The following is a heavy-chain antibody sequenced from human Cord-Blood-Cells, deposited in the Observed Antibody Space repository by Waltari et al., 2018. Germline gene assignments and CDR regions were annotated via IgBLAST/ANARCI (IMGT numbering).Heavy chain of an antibody. J-gene: IGHJ2*01. CDR2: INHSGST. Sequence: QVQLQQWGAGLLKPSETLSLTCAVYGGSFSGYYWSWSRQPPGKGLEWIGEINHSGSTNYNPSLKSRVTISVDTSKNQFSLKLSSVTAANTAVYYCARRDRGWYFDLWGRGTLVTVSS. CDR3: ARRDRGWYFDL. V-gene: IGHV4-34*01. D-gene: IGHD2-15*01. CDR1: GGSFSGYY.